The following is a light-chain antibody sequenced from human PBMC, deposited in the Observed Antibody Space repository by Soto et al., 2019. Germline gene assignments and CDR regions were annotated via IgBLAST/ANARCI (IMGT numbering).Light chain of an antibody. V-gene: IGKV3-20*01. CDR3: RRYGNSPLYS. CDR1: QSVSSSN. CDR2: GAS. J-gene: IGKJ2*01. Sequence: EIVLTQSPGTLSLSPGERATLSCRAFQSVSSSNLAWYQQKPGQAPRLLIYGASRRATGIPDRFSGSGSGTDVTLTISRLEPEDFALYYSRRYGNSPLYSFGQGTKLEIK.